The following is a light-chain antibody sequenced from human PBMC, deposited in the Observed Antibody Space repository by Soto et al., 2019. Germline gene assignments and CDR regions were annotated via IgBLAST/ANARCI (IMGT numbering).Light chain of an antibody. CDR3: QHYVDWPLT. CDR1: QGIGNT. Sequence: EIVITQSPATLSVSPGEVATLSCRASQGIGNTLAWYQQKPGQTPRLLIYAASIRATGVPARFSGSGSGADVTLTINSLQSEDFAVYYCQHYVDWPLTFGGGTKVESK. CDR2: AAS. V-gene: IGKV3-15*01. J-gene: IGKJ4*01.